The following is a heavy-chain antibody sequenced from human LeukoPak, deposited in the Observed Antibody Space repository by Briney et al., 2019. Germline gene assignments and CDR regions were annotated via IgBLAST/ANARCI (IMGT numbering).Heavy chain of an antibody. J-gene: IGHJ4*02. CDR1: GGSISIYY. V-gene: IGHV4-59*08. CDR3: ARGGGTTRIDY. CDR2: IYYVTTT. D-gene: IGHD4-17*01. Sequence: SDTLSLTCTVSGGSISIYYWSWLRQAPGRVLDWIGYIYYVTTTIYNPSLKSRVTISVDTSKNQFSLKLSSVTAADTDVYYCARGGGTTRIDYWGQGTLVTVSS.